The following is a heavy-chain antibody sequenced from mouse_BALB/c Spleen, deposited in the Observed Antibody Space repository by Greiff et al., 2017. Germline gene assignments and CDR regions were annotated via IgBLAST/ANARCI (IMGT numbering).Heavy chain of an antibody. Sequence: EVKLMESGPGLVKPSQSLSLTCSVTGYSITSGYYWNWIRQFPGNKLEWMGYISYDGSNNYNPSLKNRIPITRDTSKNQFFLKLNSVTTEDTATFYCSRGGSYYCNYYAMDYWGQGTSVTVSS. CDR3: SRGGSYYCNYYAMDY. CDR2: ISYDGSN. J-gene: IGHJ4*01. D-gene: IGHD2-1*01. V-gene: IGHV3-6*02. CDR1: GYSITSGYY.